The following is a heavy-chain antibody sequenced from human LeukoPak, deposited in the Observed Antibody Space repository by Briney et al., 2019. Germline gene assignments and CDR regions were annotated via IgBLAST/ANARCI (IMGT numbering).Heavy chain of an antibody. CDR2: ISNSGREI. V-gene: IGHV3-11*04. CDR1: GFTFSDSY. J-gene: IGHJ4*02. D-gene: IGHD7-27*01. CDR3: GRGHWGLDY. Sequence: GGSLRLSCTASGFTFSDSYMTWIRQAPGKGLEWVSYISNSGREINYADSVKGRFTISRDNAMSSLYLQMNSLRVEDTAIYYCGRGHWGLDYWGQGTLVTVSS.